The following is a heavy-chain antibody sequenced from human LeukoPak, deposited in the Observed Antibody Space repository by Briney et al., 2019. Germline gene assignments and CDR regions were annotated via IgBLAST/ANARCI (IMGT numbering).Heavy chain of an antibody. CDR2: ISYDGSNK. CDR1: GFTFSSYG. D-gene: IGHD6-19*01. V-gene: IGHV3-30*18. J-gene: IGHJ4*02. Sequence: GGSLRLSCAASGFTFSSYGMHWVRQAPGKGLEWVAVISYDGSNKYYADSVKGRFTISRDNSRNTLYLQMNSLRAEDTAVYYCAKPEEGLAGLIDYWGQGTLVTVSS. CDR3: AKPEEGLAGLIDY.